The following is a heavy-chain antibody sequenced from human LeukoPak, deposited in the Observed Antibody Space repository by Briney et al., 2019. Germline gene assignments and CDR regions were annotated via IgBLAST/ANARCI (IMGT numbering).Heavy chain of an antibody. CDR2: IYTSGST. Sequence: SETLSLTCTVSGGSISNYYWSWIRQPAGKGLEWIGRIYTSGSTNYNPSLKSRVTMSVDTSKNQFSLKLSSVTAADTAVYYCARAVVVPAAMYYYYYYMDVWGKGTTVTVSS. CDR1: GGSISNYY. J-gene: IGHJ6*03. V-gene: IGHV4-4*07. CDR3: ARAVVVPAAMYYYYYYMDV. D-gene: IGHD2-2*01.